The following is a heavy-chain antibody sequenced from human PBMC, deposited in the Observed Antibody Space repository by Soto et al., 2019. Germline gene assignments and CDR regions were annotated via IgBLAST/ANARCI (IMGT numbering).Heavy chain of an antibody. CDR1: GGTFSSYT. D-gene: IGHD2-15*01. J-gene: IGHJ6*02. CDR2: IIPILGIA. CDR3: AREWQDIVVVVAAYYGMDV. Sequence: QVQLVQSGAEVKKPGSSVKVSCKASGGTFSSYTISWVRQAPGQGLEWMGRIIPILGIANYAQKFQGRVTITADKSTSTAYMELSSLRSEDTAVYYCAREWQDIVVVVAAYYGMDVWGQGTTVTVSS. V-gene: IGHV1-69*08.